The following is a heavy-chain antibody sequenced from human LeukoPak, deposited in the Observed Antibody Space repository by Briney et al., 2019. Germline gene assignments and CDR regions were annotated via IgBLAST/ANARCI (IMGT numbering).Heavy chain of an antibody. CDR2: ISGSGGST. D-gene: IGHD6-19*01. CDR3: AKDVAGKGNYFDY. V-gene: IGHV3-23*01. CDR1: GFTFRNAW. Sequence: GGSLRLSCVASGFTFRNAWMNWVRQAQGKGLEWVSAISGSGGSTYYADSVKGRFTISRDNSKNTLYLQMNSLRAEDTAVYYCAKDVAGKGNYFDYWGQGTLVTVSS. J-gene: IGHJ4*02.